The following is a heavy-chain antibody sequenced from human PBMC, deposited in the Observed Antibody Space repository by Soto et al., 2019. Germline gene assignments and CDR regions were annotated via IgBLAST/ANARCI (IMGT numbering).Heavy chain of an antibody. CDR3: ARDHDYGDPDAFEI. CDR2: MNPNSGNT. J-gene: IGHJ3*02. Sequence: ASVKVSCKASGYTFTSYDINWVRQATGQGLEWMGWMNPNSGNTGYAQKFQGRVTMTRNTSISTAYMELSSLRSEDTAVYYCARDHDYGDPDAFEIWGKGTMVTVSS. D-gene: IGHD4-17*01. V-gene: IGHV1-8*01. CDR1: GYTFTSYD.